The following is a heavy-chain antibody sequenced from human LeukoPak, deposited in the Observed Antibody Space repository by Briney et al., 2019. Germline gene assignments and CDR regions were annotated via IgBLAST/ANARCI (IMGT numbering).Heavy chain of an antibody. CDR3: AREGDCSGGSCSSPVYYYYYGMDV. CDR2: ISGHNGKT. V-gene: IGHV1-18*01. D-gene: IGHD2-15*01. Sequence: ASVKVSCKTSGYTFGDYGIIWVRQAPGQGLEWMGWISGHNGKTKFAREFQGRLTLTTEKSTSTVYMELTSLRSDDTAVFYCAREGDCSGGSCSSPVYYYYYGMDVWGQGTTVTVSS. J-gene: IGHJ6*02. CDR1: GYTFGDYG.